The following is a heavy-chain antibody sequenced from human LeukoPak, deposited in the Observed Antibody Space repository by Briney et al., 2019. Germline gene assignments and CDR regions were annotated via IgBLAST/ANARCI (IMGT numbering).Heavy chain of an antibody. CDR3: ASGGYSTYSSSSGFDY. CDR1: GFTVSSNY. V-gene: IGHV3-53*01. D-gene: IGHD6-6*01. Sequence: GGSLRLSCAASGFTVSSNYMSWVRQAPGKGLEWVSVIYSGGSTYYADSVKSRFTISRDNSKNTLYLQMNSLRAEDTAVYYCASGGYSTYSSSSGFDYWGQGTLVTVSS. CDR2: IYSGGST. J-gene: IGHJ4*02.